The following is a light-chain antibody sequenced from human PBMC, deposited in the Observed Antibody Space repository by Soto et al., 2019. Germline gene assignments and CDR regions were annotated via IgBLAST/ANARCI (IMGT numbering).Light chain of an antibody. V-gene: IGKV1-5*01. J-gene: IGKJ1*01. CDR3: QQYNSYSWT. Sequence: DIQMTQSPSTLSASVGDGVTITCRASQNINSWLAWYQQKPGKAPNLLIYDASRLESGVPSRFSGSGSRTEFTLTISSLQPDDFATYYCQQYNSYSWTFGQGTKVDIK. CDR2: DAS. CDR1: QNINSW.